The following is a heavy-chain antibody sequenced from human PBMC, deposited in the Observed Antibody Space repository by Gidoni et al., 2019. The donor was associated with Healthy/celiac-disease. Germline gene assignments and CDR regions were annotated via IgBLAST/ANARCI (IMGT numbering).Heavy chain of an antibody. CDR2: IYYSGST. V-gene: IGHV4-39*07. CDR1: GGSISSSSYY. Sequence: QLQLQESGPGLVKPSETLSLTCTVPGGSISSSSYYWGWIRQPPGKGLEWIGSIYYSGSTYYNPSLKSRVTISVDTSKNQFSLKLSSVTAADTAVYYCAREGSQLTITMVRGVIYWGQGTLVTVSS. CDR3: AREGSQLTITMVRGVIY. J-gene: IGHJ4*02. D-gene: IGHD3-10*01.